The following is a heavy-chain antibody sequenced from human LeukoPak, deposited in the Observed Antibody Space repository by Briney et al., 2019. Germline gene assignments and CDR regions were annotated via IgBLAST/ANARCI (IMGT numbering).Heavy chain of an antibody. Sequence: GSVKVSWKGSGYTLTSYGIRWVRQAPGKGLEGMGWISAYNGNTNYAQKLQGRVTMTTDTSTSTAYMELRSLRSDDTAVYYCARVVPAYYFDYWGQGTLVTVSS. D-gene: IGHD2-2*01. CDR3: ARVVPAYYFDY. V-gene: IGHV1-18*04. CDR1: GYTLTSYG. CDR2: ISAYNGNT. J-gene: IGHJ4*02.